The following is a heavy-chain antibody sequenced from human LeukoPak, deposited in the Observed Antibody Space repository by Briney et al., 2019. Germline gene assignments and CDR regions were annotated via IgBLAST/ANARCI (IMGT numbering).Heavy chain of an antibody. J-gene: IGHJ4*02. CDR1: GGSISSYY. V-gene: IGHV4-59*08. D-gene: IGHD3-16*02. CDR3: AVCYDYVWGSYRGCYFDY. CDR2: TYYSGST. Sequence: PSETLSLTCTVSGGSISSYYWSWIRQPPGKGLEWIGYTYYSGSTNYNPSLKSRVTISIDPSKNQFSLKLSSLTAADTAVYYCAVCYDYVWGSYRGCYFDYWGQGTLVTVSS.